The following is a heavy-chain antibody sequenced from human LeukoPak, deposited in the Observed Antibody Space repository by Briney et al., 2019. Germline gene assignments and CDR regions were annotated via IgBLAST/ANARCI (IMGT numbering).Heavy chain of an antibody. Sequence: SQTLSLTCAVSGGSISSGGYSWSWIRQPPGKGLEWIGYIYHSESTYYNPSLKSRVTISVDRSKNQFSLKLSSVTAADTAVYYCARGGYYYDSGGYSSDAFDIWGQGTMVTVSS. V-gene: IGHV4-30-2*01. CDR1: GGSISSGGYS. J-gene: IGHJ3*02. D-gene: IGHD3-22*01. CDR2: IYHSEST. CDR3: ARGGYYYDSGGYSSDAFDI.